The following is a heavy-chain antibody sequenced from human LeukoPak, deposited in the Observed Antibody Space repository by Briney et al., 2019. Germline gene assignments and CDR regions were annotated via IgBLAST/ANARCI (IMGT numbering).Heavy chain of an antibody. Sequence: SETLSLTCIVSGYSISSGYFWGWIRQPPGKGLEWIGSIYYSGSTYYNPSLKSRVTISVDTSKNQFSLKLSSVTAADTAVYYCARASMKRDFDYWGQGTLVTVSS. J-gene: IGHJ4*02. CDR2: IYYSGST. CDR3: ARASMKRDFDY. D-gene: IGHD2/OR15-2a*01. CDR1: GYSISSGYF. V-gene: IGHV4-38-2*02.